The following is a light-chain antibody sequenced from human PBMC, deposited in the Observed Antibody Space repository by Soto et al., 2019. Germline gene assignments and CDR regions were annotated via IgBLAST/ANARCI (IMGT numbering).Light chain of an antibody. CDR3: VAWDDSLRGRL. CDR2: RND. CDR1: SSNVGVNF. Sequence: QSVLTQPPSASGTPGQRVTISCSGSSSNVGVNFVYWYQHLPGTAPKLLIYRNDQRPSGVPDRFSGSKSGTSSSLAISGLRYEDEADYYCVAWDDSLRGRLFGTGTKLTVL. V-gene: IGLV1-47*01. J-gene: IGLJ1*01.